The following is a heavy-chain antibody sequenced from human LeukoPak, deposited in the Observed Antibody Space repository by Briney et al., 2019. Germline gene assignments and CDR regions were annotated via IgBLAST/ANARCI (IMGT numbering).Heavy chain of an antibody. CDR1: GYTLTELS. Sequence: ASVKVFCKVSGYTLTELSTHWVRQAPGQGLEWMGWISAYNGNTNYAQKLQGRVTMTTDTSTSTAYMELRSLRSDDTAVYYCARGRAVAHFDYWGQGTLVTVSS. J-gene: IGHJ4*02. D-gene: IGHD6-19*01. CDR3: ARGRAVAHFDY. CDR2: ISAYNGNT. V-gene: IGHV1-18*01.